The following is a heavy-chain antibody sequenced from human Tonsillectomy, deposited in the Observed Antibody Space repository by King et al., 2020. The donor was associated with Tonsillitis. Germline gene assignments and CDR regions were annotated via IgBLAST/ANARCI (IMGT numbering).Heavy chain of an antibody. V-gene: IGHV3-48*03. CDR3: ARDGSSYGGGYYYYYYMDV. CDR2: ISRSGSAI. Sequence: VQLVESGGGLVQPGGSLRLACAASGFTFSSYEMNWVRQAPGKGLERVSYISRSGSAIYYADSVKVRFTISRDNAKNSLYLQMDSLRAEDTAVYYCARDGSSYGGGYYYYYYMDVWGKGTTVTVSS. D-gene: IGHD3-16*01. J-gene: IGHJ6*03. CDR1: GFTFSSYE.